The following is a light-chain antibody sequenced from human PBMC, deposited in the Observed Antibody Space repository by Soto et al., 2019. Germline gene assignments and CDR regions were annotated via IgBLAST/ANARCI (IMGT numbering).Light chain of an antibody. CDR3: ISYTSSSTWV. J-gene: IGLJ3*02. Sequence: QSALTQPASVSGSPGQSITISCTGTSNDVGGYNYVSWYQQHPGKVPKLMIYEVSNRPSGVSDRFSGSRSGNTASLTISGIQAEDEYDYYCISYTSSSTWVFGGGTQLTVL. CDR2: EVS. V-gene: IGLV2-14*01. CDR1: SNDVGGYNY.